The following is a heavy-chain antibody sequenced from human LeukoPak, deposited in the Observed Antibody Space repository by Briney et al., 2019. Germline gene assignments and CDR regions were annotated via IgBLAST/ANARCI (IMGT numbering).Heavy chain of an antibody. V-gene: IGHV3-11*03. J-gene: IGHJ4*02. Sequence: PGGSLRLSCAASGFSFRDYWVSWMRQAQGKGLEWDSYISGGSDHTNYADSVKGRFTISRDNAKNSLYLQMNSLTDENTAVYYCARCQYNSSPDIWGQGTLVTVSS. CDR2: ISGGSDHT. CDR1: GFSFRDYW. D-gene: IGHD1-14*01. CDR3: ARCQYNSSPDI.